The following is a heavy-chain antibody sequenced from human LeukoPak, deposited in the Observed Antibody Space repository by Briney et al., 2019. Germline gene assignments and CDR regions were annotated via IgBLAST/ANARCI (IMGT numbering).Heavy chain of an antibody. V-gene: IGHV1-3*01. D-gene: IGHD6-13*01. CDR3: ARGLAYSSSWYVDY. J-gene: IGHJ4*02. CDR1: GYTFTSYA. Sequence: ASVKVSCKASGYTFTSYAMHWVRQAPGQRLEWMGWINGGNGNTKYSQKFQGRVTITRDTSASTAYMVLSSLRSEDTAVYYCARGLAYSSSWYVDYWGQGTLVTVSS. CDR2: INGGNGNT.